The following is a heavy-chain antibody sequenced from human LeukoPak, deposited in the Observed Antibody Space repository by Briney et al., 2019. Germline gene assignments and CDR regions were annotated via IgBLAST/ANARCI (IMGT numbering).Heavy chain of an antibody. J-gene: IGHJ6*03. CDR3: ARDSVEMATIPKKPNYYYYYYMDV. Sequence: GASVKVSCKASGYTFTGYYMHWVRQAPGQGLEWMGWINPNSGGTNYAQKFQGRVTMTRDTSISTAYMELGRLRSDDTAVYYCARDSVEMATIPKKPNYYYYYYMDVWGKGTTVTVSS. CDR1: GYTFTGYY. V-gene: IGHV1-2*02. D-gene: IGHD5-24*01. CDR2: INPNSGGT.